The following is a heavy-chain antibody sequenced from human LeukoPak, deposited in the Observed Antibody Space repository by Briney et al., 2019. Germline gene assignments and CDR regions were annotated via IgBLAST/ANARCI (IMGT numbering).Heavy chain of an antibody. CDR3: ASRSPVPAAYYYYGMDV. CDR1: GGSISSYY. Sequence: PSETLSLTCTVSGGSISSYYWSWIRQPPGKGLEWIGYIYYSGSTNYNPSLKSRDTISVDTSKNQFSLKLSPVTAADTAVYYCASRSPVPAAYYYYGMDVSGQGTTVTVSS. J-gene: IGHJ6*02. CDR2: IYYSGST. D-gene: IGHD2-2*01. V-gene: IGHV4-59*08.